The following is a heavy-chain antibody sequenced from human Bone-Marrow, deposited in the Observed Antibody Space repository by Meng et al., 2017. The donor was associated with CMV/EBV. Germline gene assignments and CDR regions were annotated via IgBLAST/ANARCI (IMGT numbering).Heavy chain of an antibody. Sequence: QVQLQQSGPGLVRPSRTLSLTCAISGDSVSSNSAAWNWIRHSPSRGLEWLGRTYYRSKWYNDYAVSVKSRITINPDTSKNQFSLQLNSVTPEDTAVYYCARVGRVGAREGFDYWGQGTLVTVSS. CDR2: TYYRSKWYN. CDR3: ARVGRVGAREGFDY. CDR1: GDSVSSNSAA. J-gene: IGHJ4*02. V-gene: IGHV6-1*01. D-gene: IGHD1-26*01.